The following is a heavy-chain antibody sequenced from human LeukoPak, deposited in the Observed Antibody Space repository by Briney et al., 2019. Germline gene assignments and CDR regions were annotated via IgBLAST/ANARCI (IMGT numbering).Heavy chain of an antibody. CDR3: ARHVSGVGSYYDYYYYMDV. D-gene: IGHD1-26*01. CDR1: GYSFTSYW. V-gene: IGHV5-51*01. J-gene: IGHJ6*03. Sequence: GESLKISCKGSGYSFTSYWIGWVRQMPGKGLEWMGIIYPGDSDTRYSPSFQGQVTISADKSISTAYLQWSSLKASDTAMYYCARHVSGVGSYYDYYYYMDVWGKGTTVTVSS. CDR2: IYPGDSDT.